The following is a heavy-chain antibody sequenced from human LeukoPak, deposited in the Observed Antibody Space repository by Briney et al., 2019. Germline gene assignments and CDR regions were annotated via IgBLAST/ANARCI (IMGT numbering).Heavy chain of an antibody. D-gene: IGHD3-10*01. CDR1: GFTFSSYS. J-gene: IGHJ3*02. V-gene: IGHV3-21*01. Sequence: NPGGSLRLSCAASGFTFSSYSMNWVRQAPGKGLEWVSSISSSSRYIYYADSVKGRFTISRDNAKNSLYLQMNSLRAEDTAVYYCARGTQLLWFGELPDYDAFDIWGQGTMVTVSS. CDR3: ARGTQLLWFGELPDYDAFDI. CDR2: ISSSSRYI.